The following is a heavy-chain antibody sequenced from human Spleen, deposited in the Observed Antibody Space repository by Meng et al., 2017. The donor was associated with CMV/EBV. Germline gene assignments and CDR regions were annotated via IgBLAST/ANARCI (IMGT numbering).Heavy chain of an antibody. D-gene: IGHD6-6*01. V-gene: IGHV4-34*01. Sequence: ESLKISCAVSGFTFRSYWMSWIRQAPGKGLEWVGEINHSGTTNYNPSLKSRVTISVDTSKNHFSLKLSSVTAADTAVYYCAREGRGSSRFGYYAMDVWGQGTTVTVSS. CDR3: AREGRGSSRFGYYAMDV. CDR1: GFTFRSYW. CDR2: INHSGTT. J-gene: IGHJ6*02.